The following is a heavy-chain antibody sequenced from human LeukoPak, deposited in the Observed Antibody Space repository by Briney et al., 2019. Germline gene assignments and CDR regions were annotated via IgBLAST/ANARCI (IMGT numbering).Heavy chain of an antibody. V-gene: IGHV3-48*03. D-gene: IGHD3-10*02. CDR2: ISSSGSTI. CDR3: AELGITMIGGV. J-gene: IGHJ6*04. Sequence: GGSLRLSCAASGFTFSSYAMNWVRQAPGKGLEWVSYISSSGSTIYYADSVKGRFTISRGNAKNSLYLQMNSLRAEDTAVYYCAELGITMIGGVWGKGTTVTISS. CDR1: GFTFSSYA.